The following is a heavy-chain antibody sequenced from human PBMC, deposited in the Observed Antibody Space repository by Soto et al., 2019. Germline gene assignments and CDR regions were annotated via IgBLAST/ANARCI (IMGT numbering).Heavy chain of an antibody. CDR2: ISGYNGNT. CDR1: GYTFTTYG. J-gene: IGHJ1*01. D-gene: IGHD3-3*02. CDR3: ARAGITIRETRYFLH. Sequence: QVQLVQSGAEVKKPGASVKVSCKASGYTFTTYGISWVRQAPGQGLEWMGWISGYNGNTNSAQKFQDRVTMSTDTSTSTAYMELRSLRSDDTAVFYCARAGITIRETRYFLHWGQGTLVPVSS. V-gene: IGHV1-18*01.